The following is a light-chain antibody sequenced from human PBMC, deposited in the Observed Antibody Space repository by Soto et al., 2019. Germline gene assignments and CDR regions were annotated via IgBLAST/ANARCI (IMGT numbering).Light chain of an antibody. V-gene: IGKV3D-15*01. CDR2: GVS. CDR1: QSVDIN. Sequence: DIVMTQSPAPLSVSPGDRATLSCMASQSVDINLAGYQQKSVQAPRLLILGVSTRATGIPARFSGSGSGTDFTLTISSLQSEDFGVYFCQQYDKWPLTFGGGTKVDI. J-gene: IGKJ4*01. CDR3: QQYDKWPLT.